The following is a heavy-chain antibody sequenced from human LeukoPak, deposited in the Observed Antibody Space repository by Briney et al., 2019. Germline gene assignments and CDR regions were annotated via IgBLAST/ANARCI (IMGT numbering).Heavy chain of an antibody. V-gene: IGHV4-38-2*02. J-gene: IGHJ4*02. D-gene: IGHD2-8*01. CDR2: IYHSGST. Sequence: PSETLSLTCTVSGYSISSGYYWGWIRQPPGKWLEWIGSIYHSGSTYYNPSLKSRVTISVDTSKNQFSLKLSSVTAADTAVYYCARGSLYCTNGVCYLDYWGQGTLVTVSS. CDR3: ARGSLYCTNGVCYLDY. CDR1: GYSISSGYY.